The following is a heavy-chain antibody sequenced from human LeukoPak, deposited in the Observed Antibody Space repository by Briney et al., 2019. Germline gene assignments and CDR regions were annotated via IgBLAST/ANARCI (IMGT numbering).Heavy chain of an antibody. V-gene: IGHV3-15*01. CDR3: CTDLMDY. CDR1: GFNFSNAW. J-gene: IGHJ4*02. CDR2: IQRKTDGGTT. Sequence: GGALRLSCAASGFNFSNAWMSWVRQAPGKGLEWVGRIQRKTDGGTTDYAAPVKGRFTISRDDSKKMVFLQVNSLKSEDTAVYYCCTDLMDYWGQGTLVTVSS.